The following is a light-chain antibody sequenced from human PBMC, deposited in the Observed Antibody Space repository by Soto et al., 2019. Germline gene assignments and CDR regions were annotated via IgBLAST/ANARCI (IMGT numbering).Light chain of an antibody. V-gene: IGKV3-15*01. CDR2: GAS. CDR3: QQYNNWPLT. J-gene: IGKJ4*01. Sequence: EIVMTQSPATLSVSPGERATLSCRAGQSVAVNLAWYQQKPGQAPRLLIYGASTRATGIPARFSGSGSGTEFTLTISSLHSEDFAVYYCQQYNNWPLTFGGGTKVEI. CDR1: QSVAVN.